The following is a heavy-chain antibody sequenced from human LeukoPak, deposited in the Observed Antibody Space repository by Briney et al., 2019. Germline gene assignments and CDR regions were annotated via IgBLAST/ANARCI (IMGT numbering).Heavy chain of an antibody. CDR3: ARATTYYDFWSGYYMDY. CDR1: GYTFTSYD. CDR2: MNPNSGNT. V-gene: IGHV1-8*03. J-gene: IGHJ4*02. D-gene: IGHD3-3*01. Sequence: GASVKVSCKASGYTFTSYDINWVRQATGQGLEWMGWMNPNSGNTGYAQKFQGRVTITRNTSIGTAYMELSSLRSEDTAVYYCARATTYYDFWSGYYMDYWGQGTLVTVSS.